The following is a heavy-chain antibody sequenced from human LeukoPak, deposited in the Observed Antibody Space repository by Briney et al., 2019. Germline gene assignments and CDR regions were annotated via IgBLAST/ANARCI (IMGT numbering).Heavy chain of an antibody. Sequence: PGGSLRLSCAVSGFTFSNYWMSWVRQAPGKGLEWVGNIKQDGSEKYSVDSVKGRFTISRDNAKNSLYLQMNSLRVEDTAMYYCARDASWFDYWGQGTLVTVSS. CDR3: ARDASWFDY. CDR1: GFTFSNYW. J-gene: IGHJ4*02. CDR2: IKQDGSEK. V-gene: IGHV3-7*01. D-gene: IGHD3-16*01.